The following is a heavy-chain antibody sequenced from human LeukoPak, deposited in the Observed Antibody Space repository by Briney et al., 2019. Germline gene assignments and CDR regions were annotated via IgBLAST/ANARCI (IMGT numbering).Heavy chain of an antibody. D-gene: IGHD3-22*01. CDR2: ISYDGSNK. Sequence: GGSLRLSCAASGFTFSSYAMHWVRQAPGKGLEWVAVISYDGSNKYYADSVKGRFTISRDNSKNTLYLQMSSLRAEDTALYYCAKDYYDSSGYLFDYWGQGTLVTVSS. CDR3: AKDYYDSSGYLFDY. V-gene: IGHV3-30-3*01. CDR1: GFTFSSYA. J-gene: IGHJ4*02.